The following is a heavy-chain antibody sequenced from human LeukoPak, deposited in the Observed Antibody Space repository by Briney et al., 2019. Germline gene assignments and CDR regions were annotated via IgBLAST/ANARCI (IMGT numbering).Heavy chain of an antibody. V-gene: IGHV3-9*01. D-gene: IGHD6-13*01. CDR3: AKDIFTGIAAAGAIDY. CDR1: GFTFDDYA. CDR2: ISWNSGSI. Sequence: PSGGSLRLSCAASGFTFDDYAMHWVRQAPGKGLEWVSGISWNSGSIGYADSVKGRFTISRDNAKNSLYLQMNSLRAEDTALYYCAKDIFTGIAAAGAIDYWGQGTLVTVSS. J-gene: IGHJ4*02.